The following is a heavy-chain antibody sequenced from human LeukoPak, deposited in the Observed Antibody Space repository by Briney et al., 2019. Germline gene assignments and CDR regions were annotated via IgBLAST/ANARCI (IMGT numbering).Heavy chain of an antibody. CDR1: GGSISSYY. CDR3: ARGRGQTAGTRKRTFDY. J-gene: IGHJ4*02. D-gene: IGHD6-13*01. CDR2: INHSGST. Sequence: PSETLSLTCTVSGGSISSYYWSWIRQPPGKGLEWIGEINHSGSTNYNPSLKSRVTISVDTSKNQFSLKLSSVTAADTAVYYCARGRGQTAGTRKRTFDYWGQGTLVTVSS. V-gene: IGHV4-34*01.